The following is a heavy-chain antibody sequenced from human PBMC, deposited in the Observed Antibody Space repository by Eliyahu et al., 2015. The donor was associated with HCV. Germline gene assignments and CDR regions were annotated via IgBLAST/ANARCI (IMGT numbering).Heavy chain of an antibody. CDR2: IYSGGST. Sequence: EVQLVETGGGLIQPGGSLRLSCAASGFTVSSNYMSWVRQAPGKGLEWVSVIYSGGSTYYADSVKGRFTISRDNSKNTLYLQMNSLRAEDTAVYYCARESDYYGSGSYRGYWGQGTLVTVSS. V-gene: IGHV3-53*02. CDR1: GFTVSSNY. J-gene: IGHJ4*02. D-gene: IGHD3-10*01. CDR3: ARESDYYGSGSYRGY.